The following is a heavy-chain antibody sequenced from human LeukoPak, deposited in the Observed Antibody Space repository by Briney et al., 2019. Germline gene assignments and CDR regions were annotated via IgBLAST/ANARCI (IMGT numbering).Heavy chain of an antibody. V-gene: IGHV1-8*01. CDR1: GYTFTSYD. CDR3: ARARRRGTMIVVVRLDY. D-gene: IGHD3-22*01. J-gene: IGHJ4*02. CDR2: MNPNSGNT. Sequence: VSVKVSCKASGYTFTSYDINWVRQATGQGLEWMGWMNPNSGNTGYAQKFQGRVTMTRNTSISTAYMELSSLRSEDTAVYYCARARRRGTMIVVVRLDYWGQGTLVTVSS.